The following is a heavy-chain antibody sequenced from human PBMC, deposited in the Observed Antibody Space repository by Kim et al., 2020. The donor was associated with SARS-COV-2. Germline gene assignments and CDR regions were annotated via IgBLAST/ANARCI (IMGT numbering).Heavy chain of an antibody. CDR1: GFTFSSYA. D-gene: IGHD6-13*01. CDR2: ISYDGSNK. J-gene: IGHJ4*02. V-gene: IGHV3-30*04. Sequence: GGSLRLSCAASGFTFSSYAMHWVRQAPGKGLEWVAVISYDGSNKYYADSVKGRFTISRDNSKYTLYLQMNSLRAEGTAVYYCAREMAAAGSYWGQGTLVTVSS. CDR3: AREMAAAGSY.